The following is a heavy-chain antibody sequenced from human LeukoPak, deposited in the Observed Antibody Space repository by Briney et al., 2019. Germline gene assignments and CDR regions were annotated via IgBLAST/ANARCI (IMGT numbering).Heavy chain of an antibody. CDR3: AKDMTTAVAGTLFDC. Sequence: GGSLRLSCVGSGFAFDDYAMHWVRQVPGKGLEWVSGISWNGDALGYADSVKGRFTISRDNAKNSLYLQMNSLRGEDTAVYYCAKDMTTAVAGTLFDCWGQGTLVTVSS. CDR2: ISWNGDAL. D-gene: IGHD6-19*01. CDR1: GFAFDDYA. V-gene: IGHV3-9*01. J-gene: IGHJ4*01.